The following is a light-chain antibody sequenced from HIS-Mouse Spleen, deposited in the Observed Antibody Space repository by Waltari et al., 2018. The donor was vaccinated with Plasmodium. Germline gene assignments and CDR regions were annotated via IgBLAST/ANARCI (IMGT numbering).Light chain of an antibody. V-gene: IGKV3-15*01. Sequence: EIVMTQSPATLSVSPGERATLPCRASQSVSSNLAWYPQKPGQAPRLLIYGASTRATGIPARFSGCGSGTEFTLTISSLQSEDFAVYYCQQYNNWSFTFGPGTKVDIK. CDR3: QQYNNWSFT. CDR1: QSVSSN. J-gene: IGKJ3*01. CDR2: GAS.